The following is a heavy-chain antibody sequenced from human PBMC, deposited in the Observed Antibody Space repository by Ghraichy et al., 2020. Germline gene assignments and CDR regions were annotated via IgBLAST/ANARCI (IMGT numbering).Heavy chain of an antibody. CDR1: GGSISSYY. J-gene: IGHJ6*02. CDR3: ARVYSLYSSSWYWGGEDYYYGMDV. D-gene: IGHD6-13*01. V-gene: IGHV4-59*01. Sequence: SQTLSLTCTVSGGSISSYYWSWIRQPPGKGLEWIGYIYYSGSTNYNPSLKSRVTISVDTSKNQFSLKLSSVTAADTAVYYCARVYSLYSSSWYWGGEDYYYGMDVWGQGTTVTVSS. CDR2: IYYSGST.